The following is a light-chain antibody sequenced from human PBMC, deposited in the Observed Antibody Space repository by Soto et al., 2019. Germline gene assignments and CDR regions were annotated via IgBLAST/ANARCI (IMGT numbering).Light chain of an antibody. CDR3: QQYNKWPPAIS. J-gene: IGKJ5*01. Sequence: EIMWTQSPATLSVSPGEGATLSCRASQSVSDNLAWYQQKPGQAPRLLIYGAHTRATGIPARFSGSGSGTEFTVTISSLQSEDFAVYYCQQYNKWPPAISFGQGTRLEIK. V-gene: IGKV3-15*01. CDR2: GAH. CDR1: QSVSDN.